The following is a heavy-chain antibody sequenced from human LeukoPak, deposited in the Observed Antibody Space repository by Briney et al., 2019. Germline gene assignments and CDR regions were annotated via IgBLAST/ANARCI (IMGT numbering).Heavy chain of an antibody. V-gene: IGHV3-7*05. CDR3: ARSLAAAGINWFDP. CDR2: IKQDGSEK. CDR1: GFTFSSYW. D-gene: IGHD6-13*01. J-gene: IGHJ5*02. Sequence: EGSLRLSCAASGFTFSSYWMSWVRQAPGKGLEWVANIKQDGSEKYCVDSVKGRFTISRDNAKNSLYLQMNSLRAEDTAVYYCARSLAAAGINWFDPWGQGTLVSVSS.